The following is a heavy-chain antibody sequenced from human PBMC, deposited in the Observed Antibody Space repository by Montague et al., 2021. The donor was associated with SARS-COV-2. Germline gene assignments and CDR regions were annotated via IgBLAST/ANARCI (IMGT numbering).Heavy chain of an antibody. V-gene: IGHV4-59*08. CDR2: IHYTGNT. D-gene: IGHD1-26*01. CDR3: ARLRTGSYVFDY. CDR1: GGSINGYY. Sequence: SETLSLTCTVSGGSINGYYWSWIRQSPGKGLDWIGYIHYTGNTNYNPSLKGRVTISLDTSKSQFPLRLSSVTAADTAVYSCARLRTGSYVFDYWGQGTLVTVSS. J-gene: IGHJ4*02.